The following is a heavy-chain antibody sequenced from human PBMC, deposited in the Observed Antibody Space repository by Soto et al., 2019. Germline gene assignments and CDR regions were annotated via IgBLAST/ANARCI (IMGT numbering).Heavy chain of an antibody. CDR1: GSSFPCYW. CDR3: ARRPGAVYGMDV. J-gene: IGHJ6*02. CDR2: IYPGDSDT. Sequence: GESLKISCKGSGSSFPCYWIGGVGQRPGKGLEWMGIIYPGDSDTRYNPSFQGQVTISADKSISTAYLQWSSLKASDTAMYYCARRPGAVYGMDVWGQGTTVTVSS. V-gene: IGHV5-51*01. D-gene: IGHD1-26*01.